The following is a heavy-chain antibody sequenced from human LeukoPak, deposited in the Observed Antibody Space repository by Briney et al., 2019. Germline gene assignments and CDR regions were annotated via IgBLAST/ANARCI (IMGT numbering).Heavy chain of an antibody. CDR2: ISTYNGHT. D-gene: IGHD2-15*01. CDR3: AREGGRYCSGGSCYSSNGWYGGLNY. J-gene: IGHJ4*02. Sequence: ASVKVSFKASGYTFTIYGISWVRQAPGQGLEWMGWISTYNGHTNYARKVQGRVTMTTDTSTSTAYMELRSLRSDDTAVYFCAREGGRYCSGGSCYSSNGWYGGLNYWGQGTLVTVSS. V-gene: IGHV1-18*01. CDR1: GYTFTIYG.